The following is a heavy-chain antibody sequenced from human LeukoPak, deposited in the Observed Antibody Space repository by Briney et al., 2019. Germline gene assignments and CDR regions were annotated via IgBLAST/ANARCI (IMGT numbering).Heavy chain of an antibody. J-gene: IGHJ3*02. Sequence: PSETLSLTCTVSGGSISSYYWSRIRQPAGKGLEWIGRIYTSGSTNYNPSLKSRVTMSVDTSKNQFSLKLSSVTAADTAVYYCARGLPGWNYSPVDAFDIWGQGTMVTVSS. CDR1: GGSISSYY. D-gene: IGHD1-7*01. CDR2: IYTSGST. CDR3: ARGLPGWNYSPVDAFDI. V-gene: IGHV4-4*07.